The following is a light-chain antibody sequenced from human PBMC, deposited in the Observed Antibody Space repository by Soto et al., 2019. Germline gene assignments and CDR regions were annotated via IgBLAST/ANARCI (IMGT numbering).Light chain of an antibody. V-gene: IGKV3D-20*02. J-gene: IGKJ5*01. CDR1: QSVSSSY. Sequence: EIVFTQTPGTLSWSPGERATLSCRASQSVSSSYLAWYQQNHGQTPRLIIYGASNRATGIPVRFSGSGSGTDLTLTISSLETEDFAVYYCQQRSKWPLITFGQGTRLEIK. CDR3: QQRSKWPLIT. CDR2: GAS.